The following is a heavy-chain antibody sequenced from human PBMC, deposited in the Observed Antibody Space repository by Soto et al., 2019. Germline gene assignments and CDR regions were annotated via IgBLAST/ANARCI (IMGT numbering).Heavy chain of an antibody. V-gene: IGHV4-59*08. CDR2: IYYSGST. CDR3: ARGYSGYEGYDY. D-gene: IGHD5-12*01. J-gene: IGHJ4*02. CDR1: GDSISSYY. Sequence: PSETLSLTCTVSGDSISSYYWSWIRQPPGKGLEWIGYIYYSGSTNYNPSLKSRVTISVDTSKNQFSLKLSSVTAADTAVYYCARGYSGYEGYDYWGQGTLVTVSS.